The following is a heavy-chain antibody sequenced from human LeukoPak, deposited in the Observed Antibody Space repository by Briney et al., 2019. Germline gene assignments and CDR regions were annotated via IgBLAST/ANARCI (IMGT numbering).Heavy chain of an antibody. Sequence: GGSLRLSCAASGFTFDDYAMHWVRQAPGKGLEWVSLISGDGGSTYYADSVKGRFTISRDNSKNSLYLQMNSLSTEDTALYYCAKDWGAYYDSSGFYSGDFDYWGQGTLVTVSS. D-gene: IGHD3-22*01. J-gene: IGHJ4*02. CDR2: ISGDGGST. CDR1: GFTFDDYA. CDR3: AKDWGAYYDSSGFYSGDFDY. V-gene: IGHV3-43*02.